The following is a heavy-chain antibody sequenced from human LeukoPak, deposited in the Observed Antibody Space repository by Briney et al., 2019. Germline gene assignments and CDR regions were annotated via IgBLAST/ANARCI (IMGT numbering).Heavy chain of an antibody. Sequence: ASETLSLTCTVSGGSISSYYWSWIRQPPGKGLEWIGYIYYSGSTNYNPSLKSRVTISVDTSKNQFSLKLSSVTAADTAVYYCARGSTYYYGSGSWYWFDPWGQGTLVTVSS. CDR3: ARGSTYYYGSGSWYWFDP. J-gene: IGHJ5*02. CDR1: GGSISSYY. V-gene: IGHV4-59*01. D-gene: IGHD3-10*01. CDR2: IYYSGST.